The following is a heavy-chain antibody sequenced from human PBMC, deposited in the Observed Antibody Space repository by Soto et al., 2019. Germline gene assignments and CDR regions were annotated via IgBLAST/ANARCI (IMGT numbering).Heavy chain of an antibody. D-gene: IGHD4-17*01. V-gene: IGHV1-69*02. CDR3: ASVAEMGTVTKGVYYYMDV. CDR1: GSTFSNYT. J-gene: IGHJ6*03. Sequence: QVQLVQSGAEVKKPGSSVKVSCKASGSTFSNYTISLVRPAPGQGLEWMGRIIHILGVANYAQKFQGRVTITADKSTSTVDMEMSSLRSEDTAVDYCASVAEMGTVTKGVYYYMDVWGEGPTVTVSS. CDR2: IIHILGVA.